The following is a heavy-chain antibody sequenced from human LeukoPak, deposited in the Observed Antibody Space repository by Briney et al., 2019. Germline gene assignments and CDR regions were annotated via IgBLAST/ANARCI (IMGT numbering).Heavy chain of an antibody. V-gene: IGHV3-30*18. Sequence: PGGSLKLSCAASGFTFNSYGMHWVRQAPGKELERVAVISYDGINKYYADSVKGRFTISRDNSKNTLYLQMNSLRAEDTAVYYCAKDESLGIAVAGTTRAGLGGVDYWGQGTLVTVSS. J-gene: IGHJ4*02. CDR2: ISYDGINK. D-gene: IGHD6-19*01. CDR3: AKDESLGIAVAGTTRAGLGGVDY. CDR1: GFTFNSYG.